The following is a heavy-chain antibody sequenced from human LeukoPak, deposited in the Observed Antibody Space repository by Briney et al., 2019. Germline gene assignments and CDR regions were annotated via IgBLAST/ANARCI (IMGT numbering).Heavy chain of an antibody. Sequence: SETLSLTCTVSGCSISSYYWTWIRQPAGKGLEWIGRIHTSGSTNYNPSLKNRVTMSVDTSKNQSSLKLSSVTAADTAVYYCARLDRGGGWSFDYWGQGTLVTVSS. V-gene: IGHV4-4*07. J-gene: IGHJ4*02. CDR2: IHTSGST. CDR3: ARLDRGGGWSFDY. CDR1: GCSISSYY. D-gene: IGHD3-10*01.